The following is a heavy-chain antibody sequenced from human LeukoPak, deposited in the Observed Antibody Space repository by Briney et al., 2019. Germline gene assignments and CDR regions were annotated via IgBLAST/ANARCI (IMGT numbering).Heavy chain of an antibody. Sequence: SVKVSCKASGYTFTSYDINWVRQATGQGLEWMGRIIPILGMANYAQKFQGRVTITADKSTSTAYMELSSLRSEDTAVYYCARPYGDYLGAFDIWGQGTMVTVSS. CDR3: ARPYGDYLGAFDI. J-gene: IGHJ3*02. CDR2: IIPILGMA. V-gene: IGHV1-69*04. CDR1: GYTFTSYD. D-gene: IGHD4-17*01.